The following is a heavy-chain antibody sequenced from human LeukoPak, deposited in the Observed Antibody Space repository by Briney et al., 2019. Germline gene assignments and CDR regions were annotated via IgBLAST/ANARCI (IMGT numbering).Heavy chain of an antibody. J-gene: IGHJ5*02. CDR3: ARLAPRFDILTYAFDP. V-gene: IGHV4-39*01. CDR1: GGSISSSGYY. CDR2: INYIGST. Sequence: SETLSLTCTVSGGSISSSGYYWGWSRQPPGKGLEWIGSINYIGSTYYNPSLKSRVTISVDTSKNQFSLKLSTVTAADTAVYYCARLAPRFDILTYAFDPWGQGTLVTVSS. D-gene: IGHD3-9*01.